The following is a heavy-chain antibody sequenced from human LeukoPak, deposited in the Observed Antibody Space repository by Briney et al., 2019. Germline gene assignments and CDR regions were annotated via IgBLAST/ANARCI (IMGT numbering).Heavy chain of an antibody. V-gene: IGHV1-69*13. Sequence: ASVKVSCKASGGTFSSYAISWVRQAPGQGLEWMGGIIPIFGTANYAQKFQGRVTITADESTSTAYMELSSLRSEDTAVYYCASYPGPRRLLWFGEAPFDYWGQGTLVTVSS. CDR1: GGTFSSYA. D-gene: IGHD3-10*01. J-gene: IGHJ4*02. CDR3: ASYPGPRRLLWFGEAPFDY. CDR2: IIPIFGTA.